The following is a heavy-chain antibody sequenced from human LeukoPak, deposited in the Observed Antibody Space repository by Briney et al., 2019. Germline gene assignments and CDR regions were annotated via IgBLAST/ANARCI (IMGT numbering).Heavy chain of an antibody. V-gene: IGHV4-59*08. J-gene: IGHJ4*02. CDR1: GGSISSYY. CDR2: IYYSGST. CDR3: ARQGYSSSWYYFDY. D-gene: IGHD6-13*01. Sequence: SETLSLTCTVSGGSISSYYWSWIRQPPGKGLEWIGYIYYSGSTNYNPSLESRVTISVDTSKNPFSLMLSSVTAADTAVYYCARQGYSSSWYYFDYWGQGTLVTVSS.